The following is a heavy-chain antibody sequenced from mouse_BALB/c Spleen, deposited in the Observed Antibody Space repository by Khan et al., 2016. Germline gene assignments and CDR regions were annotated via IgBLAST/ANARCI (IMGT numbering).Heavy chain of an antibody. V-gene: IGHV3-2*02. D-gene: IGHD1-2*01. Sequence: EVQLQESGPGLVKPSQSLSLTCTVTGYSITSDYAWNWIRQFPGNKLEWMGYISYSGSTRYYPSLKSRISFTRDTSKNQFFLQLNSVTTEDTATYYCARPPTAYYSMDYWGQGTSVTVSS. CDR3: ARPPTAYYSMDY. CDR1: GYSITSDYA. CDR2: ISYSGST. J-gene: IGHJ4*01.